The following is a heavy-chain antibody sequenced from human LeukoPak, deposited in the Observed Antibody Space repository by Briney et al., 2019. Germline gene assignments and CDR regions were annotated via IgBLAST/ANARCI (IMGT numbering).Heavy chain of an antibody. CDR3: ARDLSQGGAPKY. V-gene: IGHV1-2*06. Sequence: ASVKVSCKASGYTFTGYYMHWVRQAPGQGLEWMGRINPNSGGTNYAQKFQGRVTMTRDTSISTAYMELSRLRSDDTAVYYCARDLSQGGAPKYWGQGTLVTVSS. CDR1: GYTFTGYY. D-gene: IGHD3-16*01. CDR2: INPNSGGT. J-gene: IGHJ4*02.